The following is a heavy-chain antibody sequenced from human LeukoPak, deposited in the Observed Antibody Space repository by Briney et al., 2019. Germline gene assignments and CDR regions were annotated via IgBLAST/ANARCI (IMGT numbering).Heavy chain of an antibody. D-gene: IGHD3-3*01. CDR2: IYYSGTT. V-gene: IGHV4-59*01. CDR3: ARERMAYDFWSGYLYYYYGMDV. Sequence: SETLSLTCTVSGGSTSNYHWSWIRQPPGRGLEWIGYIYYSGTTNYNPSLKSRVTISVDTSKNQFSLKLSSVTAADTAVYYCARERMAYDFWSGYLYYYYGMDVWGQGTTVTVSS. CDR1: GGSTSNYH. J-gene: IGHJ6*02.